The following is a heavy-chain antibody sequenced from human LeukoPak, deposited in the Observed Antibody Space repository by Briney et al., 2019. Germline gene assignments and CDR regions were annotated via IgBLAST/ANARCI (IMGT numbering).Heavy chain of an antibody. CDR1: GYTFTSYG. V-gene: IGHV1-18*01. J-gene: IGHJ4*02. CDR3: ARAGYYDILTGYSFDY. Sequence: GASVKVSCKASGYTFTSYGISWVRQAPGQGLEWMGWISAYNGNTNYAQKLQDRVTMTTDTSTSTAYMELRGLRSDDTAVYYCARAGYYDILTGYSFDYWGQGTLVTVSS. D-gene: IGHD3-9*01. CDR2: ISAYNGNT.